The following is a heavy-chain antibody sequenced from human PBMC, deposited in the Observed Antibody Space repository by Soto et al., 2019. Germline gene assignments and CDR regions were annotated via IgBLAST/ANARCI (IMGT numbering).Heavy chain of an antibody. CDR3: ANLQYCSSTSCYPEDYYYYGMDV. CDR1: GFTFSSYG. D-gene: IGHD2-2*01. J-gene: IGHJ6*02. Sequence: PGGSLRLSCAASGFTFSSYGMHWVRQAPGKGLEWVAVISYDGSNKYYADSVKGRFTISRDNSKNTLYLQMNSLRAEDTAVYYCANLQYCSSTSCYPEDYYYYGMDVWGQGT. V-gene: IGHV3-30*18. CDR2: ISYDGSNK.